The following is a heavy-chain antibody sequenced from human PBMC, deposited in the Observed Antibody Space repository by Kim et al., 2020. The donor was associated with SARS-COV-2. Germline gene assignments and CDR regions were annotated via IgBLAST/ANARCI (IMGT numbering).Heavy chain of an antibody. J-gene: IGHJ6*02. D-gene: IGHD3-10*01. CDR1: GYTFTSYA. CDR3: AVLLWFGELSQYGMDV. Sequence: ASVKVSCKASGYTFTSYAINWVRQAPGQGLEWMGWINTNTGNPTYAQGFTGRFVFSLDTSVSTAYLQISSLKAEDTAVYYCAVLLWFGELSQYGMDVWGQGTTVTVSS. V-gene: IGHV7-4-1*02. CDR2: INTNTGNP.